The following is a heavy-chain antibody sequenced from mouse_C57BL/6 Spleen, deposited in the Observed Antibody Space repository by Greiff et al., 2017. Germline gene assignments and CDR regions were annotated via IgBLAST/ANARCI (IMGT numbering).Heavy chain of an antibody. D-gene: IGHD2-2*01. CDR3: ARNYGYEDYAMDN. J-gene: IGHJ4*01. CDR2: INPNNGGT. Sequence: EVKLQQSGPELVKPGASVKMSCKASGYTFTDYNMHWVKQSHGKSLEWIGYINPNNGGTSYNQKFKGKATLTVNKSSSTAYMELRSLTSEDSAVYYCARNYGYEDYAMDNWGQGPSVTVST. CDR1: GYTFTDYN. V-gene: IGHV1-22*01.